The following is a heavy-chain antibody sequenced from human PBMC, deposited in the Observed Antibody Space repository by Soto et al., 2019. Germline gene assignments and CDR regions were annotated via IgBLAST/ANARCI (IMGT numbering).Heavy chain of an antibody. Sequence: GASVKVSCKASGNTFTSYDINWVRQATGHGLEWMGWINPNSGNIGYAQKFQGRVTMTRDTAIRTAYMGLSRLRSDDTAVYYCARGRASGSYYLLDYWGQGTLVTVSS. CDR3: ARGRASGSYYLLDY. D-gene: IGHD3-10*01. V-gene: IGHV1-8*01. J-gene: IGHJ4*02. CDR1: GNTFTSYD. CDR2: INPNSGNI.